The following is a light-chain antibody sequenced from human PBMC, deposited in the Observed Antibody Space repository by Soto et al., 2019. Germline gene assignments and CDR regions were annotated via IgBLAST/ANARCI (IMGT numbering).Light chain of an antibody. CDR1: QSLLSSNGNNY. CDR3: MQGLTTHLT. J-gene: IGKJ4*01. Sequence: DIVLTQSPLSLPVTPGEPASISCRSSQSLLSSNGNNYLDWYLQKPGQSPQVLIYLGSNRASGVPDRFSGSGSGTDFTLKISRVEDEDVGVYYCMQGLTTHLTLGGGTKA. V-gene: IGKV2-28*01. CDR2: LGS.